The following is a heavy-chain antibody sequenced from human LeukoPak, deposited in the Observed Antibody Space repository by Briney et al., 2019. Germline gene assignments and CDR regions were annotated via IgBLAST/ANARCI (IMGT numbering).Heavy chain of an antibody. Sequence: GGSLRLSCAASGFTFSSYGMHWVRQAPGKGLEWVAVIWYDGSNKYYADSVRGRFTISRDNSKNTLYLQMNSLRAEDTAVYYCARDSHTVVVITTYFDYWGQGTLVTVSS. J-gene: IGHJ4*02. V-gene: IGHV3-33*01. CDR1: GFTFSSYG. CDR2: IWYDGSNK. D-gene: IGHD3-22*01. CDR3: ARDSHTVVVITTYFDY.